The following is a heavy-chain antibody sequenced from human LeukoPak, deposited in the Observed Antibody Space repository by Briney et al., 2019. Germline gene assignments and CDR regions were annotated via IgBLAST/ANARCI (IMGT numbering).Heavy chain of an antibody. CDR2: INPNSGGT. CDR3: ARGGDLSYYYYYYMDV. Sequence: ASVKVSCKASGYTFTGYYVHWVRQAPGQGLEWMGWINPNSGGTNYAQKFQGRVTMTRDTSISTAYMELSRLRSDDTAVYYCARGGDLSYYYYYYMDVWGKGTTVTVSS. J-gene: IGHJ6*03. V-gene: IGHV1-2*02. CDR1: GYTFTGYY. D-gene: IGHD2-21*02.